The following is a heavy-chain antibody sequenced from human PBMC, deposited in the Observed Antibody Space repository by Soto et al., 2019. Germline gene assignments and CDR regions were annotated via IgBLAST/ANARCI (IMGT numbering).Heavy chain of an antibody. CDR2: IIPIFGTA. V-gene: IGHV1-69*13. Sequence: SVKVSCKASGGTFSSYAISWVRQAPGQGLEWMGGIIPIFGTANYAQKFQGRVTITADESTSTAYMEMSSLRSEDTAVYYCARGRYSYGTRWFDPWGQGTLVTVSS. CDR3: ARGRYSYGTRWFDP. CDR1: GGTFSSYA. J-gene: IGHJ5*02. D-gene: IGHD5-18*01.